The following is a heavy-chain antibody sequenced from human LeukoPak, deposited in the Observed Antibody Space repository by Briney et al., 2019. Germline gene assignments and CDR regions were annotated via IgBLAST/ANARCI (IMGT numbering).Heavy chain of an antibody. CDR1: AFTSSGYY. D-gene: IGHD3-22*01. CDR3: ALSSGYSGGFDY. Sequence: GGSLRLSCAASAFTSSGYYMTWIRQAPGKGLEWVSYISGSGTAIYYADSVKGRFTISRDDAKNSLYLQMNSLRAEDTAVYYCALSSGYSGGFDYWGQGTLVTVSS. J-gene: IGHJ4*02. V-gene: IGHV3-11*01. CDR2: ISGSGTAI.